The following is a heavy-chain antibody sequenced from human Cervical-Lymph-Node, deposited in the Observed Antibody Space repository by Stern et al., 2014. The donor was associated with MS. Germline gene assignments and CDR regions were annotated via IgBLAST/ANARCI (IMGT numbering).Heavy chain of an antibody. Sequence: QVQLVQSGAEVKKPGSSVKVSCKASGVTFSSYEINWVRQAPGQGLEWMGHIIPIFGTVDNAQKFEGRVTITADESTSTVNMELSSLRSEDTAVYYCARGGTISGVAIRSYGLDVWGQGTTVTVSS. J-gene: IGHJ6*02. V-gene: IGHV1-69*12. D-gene: IGHD3-3*01. CDR1: GVTFSSYE. CDR2: IIPIFGTV. CDR3: ARGGTISGVAIRSYGLDV.